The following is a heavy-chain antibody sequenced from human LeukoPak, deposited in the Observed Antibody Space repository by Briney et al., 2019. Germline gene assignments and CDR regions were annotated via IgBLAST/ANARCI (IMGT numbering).Heavy chain of an antibody. CDR1: GFTFSSYA. J-gene: IGHJ6*02. CDR2: ISGSGGST. CDR3: ATMRRGSGWYADV. V-gene: IGHV3-23*01. Sequence: GGSLRLSCAASGFTFSSYAMSWLRQAPGKGLEWVSAISGSGGSTYYADSVKGRFTISRDNSKSTLYLQMNSLRAEDTAVYYCATMRRGSGWYADVWGQGTPVTVSS. D-gene: IGHD6-19*01.